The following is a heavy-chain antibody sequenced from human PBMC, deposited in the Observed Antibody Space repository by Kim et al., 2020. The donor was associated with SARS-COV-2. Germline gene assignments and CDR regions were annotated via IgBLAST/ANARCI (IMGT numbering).Heavy chain of an antibody. CDR3: ARHDDGYGVV. J-gene: IGHJ3*01. V-gene: IGHV5-51*01. CDR2: DT. D-gene: IGHD3-22*01. Sequence: DTRYSPCFQGQVTISADKSISTAYLQWSSLKASDTAMYYCARHDDGYGVVWGQGTMVTVSS.